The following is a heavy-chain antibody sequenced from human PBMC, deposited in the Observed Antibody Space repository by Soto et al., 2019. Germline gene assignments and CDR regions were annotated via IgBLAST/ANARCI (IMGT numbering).Heavy chain of an antibody. J-gene: IGHJ5*02. CDR1: GGSISSGGYY. CDR3: ARRTTYRSTNWFDP. V-gene: IGHV4-31*03. CDR2: IYYSGST. Sequence: SETLSLTCTVSGGSISSGGYYWSWIRQHPGKGLEWIGYIYYSGSTYYNPSLKSRVTISVDTSKNQFSLKLSSVTAADTAVYYCARRTTYRSTNWFDPWGQGTLVTVSS. D-gene: IGHD1-1*01.